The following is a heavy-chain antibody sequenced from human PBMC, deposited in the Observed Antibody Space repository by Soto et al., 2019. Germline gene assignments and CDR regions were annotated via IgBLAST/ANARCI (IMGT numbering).Heavy chain of an antibody. V-gene: IGHV3-30*18. CDR2: ISYDGSNK. D-gene: IGHD1-1*01. CDR1: GFTFSSYG. J-gene: IGHJ6*02. Sequence: QVQLVESGGGVVQPGRSLRLSCAASGFTFSSYGMHWVRQAPGKGLEWVAVISYDGSNKYYADSVKGRFTISRDNSKNTLYLQMNSLRAEDTAVYYCAKMEDGNYYYGMDVWGQGTTVTVSS. CDR3: AKMEDGNYYYGMDV.